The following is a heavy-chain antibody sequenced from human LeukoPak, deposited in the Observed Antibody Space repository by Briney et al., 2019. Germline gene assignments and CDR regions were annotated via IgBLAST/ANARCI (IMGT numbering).Heavy chain of an antibody. J-gene: IGHJ4*02. V-gene: IGHV1-18*01. D-gene: IGHD2-2*01. CDR1: GYTFTSSD. CDR3: ATDLGYCSSTTCDTFDY. Sequence: ASVKVSCKASGYTFTSSDISWVRQAPGQGLEWMGWISTHDVNTKYAQKLQGRVTLTTDTSTSTAYMELRSLRSDDTAVYYCATDLGYCSSTTCDTFDYWGQGTLVTVSS. CDR2: ISTHDVNT.